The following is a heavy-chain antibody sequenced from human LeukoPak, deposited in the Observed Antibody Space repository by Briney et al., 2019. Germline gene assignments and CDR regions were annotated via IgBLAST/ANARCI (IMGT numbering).Heavy chain of an antibody. V-gene: IGHV1-24*01. Sequence: ASVKVSCKVSGYTLTELSMHWVRQAPGKGLEWMGGFDPEDGEAVYAQKFQGRVTMTEDTSTDTAYMELSSLRSEDTAVYYCARDRQVDPPVAFDIWGQGTMVTVSS. CDR2: FDPEDGEA. CDR1: GYTLTELS. CDR3: ARDRQVDPPVAFDI. D-gene: IGHD1-26*01. J-gene: IGHJ3*02.